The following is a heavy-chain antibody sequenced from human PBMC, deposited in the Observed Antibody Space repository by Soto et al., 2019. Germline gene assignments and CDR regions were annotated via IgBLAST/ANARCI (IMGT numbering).Heavy chain of an antibody. Sequence: QVQLLQSGAEVKKPGASVKVTCKASGYTFTNYGISWVRQAPGQGLEWMGWISAYNGNINYAQKLQGRVTMTTDTSTSTAYMELRSLRSDDTAMYYCASSYCGGNCYSKLPLDYYYYGMDVWGQGTTVTVSS. CDR3: ASSYCGGNCYSKLPLDYYYYGMDV. V-gene: IGHV1-18*01. CDR2: ISAYNGNI. CDR1: GYTFTNYG. D-gene: IGHD2-21*02. J-gene: IGHJ6*02.